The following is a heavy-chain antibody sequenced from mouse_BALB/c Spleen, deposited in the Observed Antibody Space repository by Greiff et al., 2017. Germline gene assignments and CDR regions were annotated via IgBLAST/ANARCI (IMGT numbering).Heavy chain of an antibody. J-gene: IGHJ2*01. D-gene: IGHD2-1*01. CDR2: ISSGSSTI. Sequence: DVHLVESGGGLVQPGGSRKLSCAASGFTFSSFGMHWVRQAPEKGLEWVAYISSGSSTIYYADTVKGRFTISRDNPKNTLFLQMTSLRSEDTAMYYCARSGYGNPFDYWGQGTTLTVSS. V-gene: IGHV5-17*02. CDR3: ARSGYGNPFDY. CDR1: GFTFSSFG.